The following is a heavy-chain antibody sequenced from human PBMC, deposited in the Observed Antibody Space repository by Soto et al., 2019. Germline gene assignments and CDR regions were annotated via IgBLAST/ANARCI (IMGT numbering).Heavy chain of an antibody. CDR1: GGTFSSYA. CDR2: IIPIFGTA. J-gene: IGHJ6*02. D-gene: IGHD1-1*01. CDR3: ADHPIISNDYYYGRDV. V-gene: IGHV1-69*12. Sequence: QVQLVQSGAEVKKPGSSVKVSCKASGGTFSSYAISWVRQAPGQGLEWMGGIIPIFGTANYAQKFQGRVTITADEYTGTDYLELSSMSSEDTAGCSCADHPIISNDYYYGRDVWGQGTTVTVSS.